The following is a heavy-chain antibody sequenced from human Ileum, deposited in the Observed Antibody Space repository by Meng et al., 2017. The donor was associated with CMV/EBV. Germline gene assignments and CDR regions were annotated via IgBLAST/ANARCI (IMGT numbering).Heavy chain of an antibody. Sequence: SVKVSCKASGYTFTSYDMHWVRQAPGQGLEWMGIINPSGGSTSSAQKFQGRLTMNRDTSTSMVYMELSSLTSEDTAMYYCARDKGAGYCSSTSCYYFDYWGQGTLVTVSS. CDR1: GYTFTSYD. CDR2: INPSGGST. J-gene: IGHJ4*02. V-gene: IGHV1-46*01. D-gene: IGHD2-2*03. CDR3: ARDKGAGYCSSTSCYYFDY.